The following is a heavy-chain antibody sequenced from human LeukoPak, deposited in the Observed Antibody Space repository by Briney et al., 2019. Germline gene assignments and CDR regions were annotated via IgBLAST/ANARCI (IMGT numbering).Heavy chain of an antibody. Sequence: GGSLRLSCAASGFTFSDYYMSWIRQAPGKGLEWVSYISSSSSYTNYADSVKGRFTISRDNSKNTLYLQMNSLRAEDTAVYYCAKDILNFGEDRYYYYGMDVWGQGTTVTVSS. CDR1: GFTFSDYY. D-gene: IGHD3-10*01. J-gene: IGHJ6*02. CDR2: ISSSSSYT. CDR3: AKDILNFGEDRYYYYGMDV. V-gene: IGHV3-11*05.